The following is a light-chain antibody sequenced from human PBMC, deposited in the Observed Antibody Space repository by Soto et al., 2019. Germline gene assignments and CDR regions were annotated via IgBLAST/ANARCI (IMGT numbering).Light chain of an antibody. J-gene: IGKJ4*01. V-gene: IGKV3-15*01. CDR1: QSVTSS. Sequence: EIVMTQSPATLSVSPGERATLSCRASQSVTSSLAWYQQKPGQTPRLLIYGASTRATGVPARFSGSGSGTEFTLTISSLQSDDCAVYYCQQYTNWPLTFGGGTKVEIE. CDR3: QQYTNWPLT. CDR2: GAS.